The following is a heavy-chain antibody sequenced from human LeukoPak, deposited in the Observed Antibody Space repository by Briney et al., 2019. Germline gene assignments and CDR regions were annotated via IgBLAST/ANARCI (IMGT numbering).Heavy chain of an antibody. CDR1: GYTFTSYG. V-gene: IGHV1-18*01. D-gene: IGHD3-10*01. CDR2: INTYNGNT. CDR3: ARVRGYYGSGSYSPNWFDP. Sequence: ASVKVSCKASGYTFTSYGISWVRQAPGQGLEWMGWINTYNGNTNYAQKLQGRVTMTTDTSTSTAYMELRSLRSDDTAVYYCARVRGYYGSGSYSPNWFDPWGQGTLVTVSS. J-gene: IGHJ5*02.